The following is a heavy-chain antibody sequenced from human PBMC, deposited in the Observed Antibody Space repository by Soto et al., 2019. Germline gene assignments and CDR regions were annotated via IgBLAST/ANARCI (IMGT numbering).Heavy chain of an antibody. D-gene: IGHD6-19*01. CDR3: ARDRPYSSGWNGPDAFDI. V-gene: IGHV1-2*02. Sequence: QVQLVQSGAEVKKPGASVKVSCKASGYTFTGYYMHWVRQAPGQGLEWMGWINPNSGGTNYAQKFQGRVTMTRDTSISTAYMEQSRLRSDDTAVYYCARDRPYSSGWNGPDAFDIWGQGTMVTVSS. CDR1: GYTFTGYY. J-gene: IGHJ3*02. CDR2: INPNSGGT.